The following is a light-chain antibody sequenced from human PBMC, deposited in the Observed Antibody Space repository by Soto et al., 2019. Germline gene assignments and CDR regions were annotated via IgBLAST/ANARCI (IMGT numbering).Light chain of an antibody. V-gene: IGKV1-5*01. Sequence: DSQMTQSPSTLSASVGDRVTITCRASQTMSTWLAWYQQKPGKAPKLPIYDASSLRSGVPSRFSGSGSGTEFTLTINSLQPDDFATYYCQRYDGYFGQGTKLQIK. CDR1: QTMSTW. CDR3: QRYDGY. J-gene: IGKJ2*01. CDR2: DAS.